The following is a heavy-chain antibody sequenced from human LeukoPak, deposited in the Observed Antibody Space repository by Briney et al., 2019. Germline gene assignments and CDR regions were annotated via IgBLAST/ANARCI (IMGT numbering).Heavy chain of an antibody. Sequence: SVKVSCKASGGTFSSYAISWVRQAPGQGLEWMGGTIPIFGTANYAQKFQGRVTITADESTSTAYMELSSLRSEDTAVYYCASAVAYCGGDCYSGSAFDSWGQGTMVTVSS. D-gene: IGHD2-21*02. CDR2: TIPIFGTA. CDR1: GGTFSSYA. CDR3: ASAVAYCGGDCYSGSAFDS. J-gene: IGHJ3*02. V-gene: IGHV1-69*13.